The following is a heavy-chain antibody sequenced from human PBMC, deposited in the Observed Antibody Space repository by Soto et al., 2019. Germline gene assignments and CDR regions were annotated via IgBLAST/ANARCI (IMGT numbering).Heavy chain of an antibody. CDR3: ARQMSTSESGHGAYYFDS. V-gene: IGHV5-51*01. D-gene: IGHD2-15*01. CDR2: IYPGDSDT. CDR1: GYSFTSYW. J-gene: IGHJ4*02. Sequence: GESLKISCQGSGYSFTSYWIGWVRQMPGKGLEWMGIIYPGDSDTRYSPSFRGHVTISADKSINTAYLQWDSLKASDTAMYYWARQMSTSESGHGAYYFDSWGQGTLVTVSS.